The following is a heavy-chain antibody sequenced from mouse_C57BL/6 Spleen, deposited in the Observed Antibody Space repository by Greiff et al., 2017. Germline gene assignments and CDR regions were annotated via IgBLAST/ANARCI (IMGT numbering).Heavy chain of an antibody. CDR2: INPSSGYT. J-gene: IGHJ4*01. V-gene: IGHV1-4*01. Sequence: QVQLKESGAELARPGASVKMSCTASGYTFTSYTMHWVKQRPGQGLEWIGYINPSSGYTKYNQKFKDKATLTADKSSSTAYMQLSSLTSEDSAVYYCAQSNFYAMDYWGQGTSVTGSS. D-gene: IGHD1-3*01. CDR1: GYTFTSYT. CDR3: AQSNFYAMDY.